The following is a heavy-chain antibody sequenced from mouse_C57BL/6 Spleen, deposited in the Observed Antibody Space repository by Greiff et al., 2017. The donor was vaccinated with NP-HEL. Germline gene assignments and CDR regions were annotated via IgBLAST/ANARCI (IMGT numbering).Heavy chain of an antibody. J-gene: IGHJ2*01. Sequence: VNVVESGAELVRPGASVTLSCKASGYTFTDYEMHWVKQTPVHGLEWIGAIDPETGGTAYNQKFKSKATLTVDKPSSTAYMQLSSLTSEDSAVYYCAAQDSSGSGYWGQGTTRTVSS. V-gene: IGHV1-15*01. CDR2: IDPETGGT. D-gene: IGHD3-2*02. CDR3: AAQDSSGSGY. CDR1: GYTFTDYE.